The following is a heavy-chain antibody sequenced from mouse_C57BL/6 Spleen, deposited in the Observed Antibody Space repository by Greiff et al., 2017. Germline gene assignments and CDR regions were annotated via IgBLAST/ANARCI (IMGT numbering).Heavy chain of an antibody. CDR2: IDPENGDT. Sequence: VQLQQSGAELVRPGASVKLSCTASGFNIKDDYMHWVKQRPEQGLEWIGWIDPENGDTEYASKFQGKATITADTSSNTAYLQLSSLTSEDTAVYYCTTGGSSFDARDSWGQGTSVTVSS. J-gene: IGHJ4*01. V-gene: IGHV14-4*01. CDR3: TTGGSSFDARDS. CDR1: GFNIKDDY. D-gene: IGHD1-1*01.